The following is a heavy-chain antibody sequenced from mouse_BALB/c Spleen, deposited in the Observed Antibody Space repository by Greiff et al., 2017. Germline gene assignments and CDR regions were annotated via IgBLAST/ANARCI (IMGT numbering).Heavy chain of an antibody. CDR2: ISSGSSTI. CDR3: ARRRYDFFDY. Sequence: EVKLMESGGGLVQPGGSRKLSCAASGFTFSSFGMHWVRQAPEKGLEWVAYISSGSSTIYYADTVKGRFTISRDNPKNTLFLQMTSLRSEDTAMYYCARRRYDFFDYWGQGTTLTVSS. CDR1: GFTFSSFG. D-gene: IGHD2-4*01. V-gene: IGHV5-17*02. J-gene: IGHJ2*01.